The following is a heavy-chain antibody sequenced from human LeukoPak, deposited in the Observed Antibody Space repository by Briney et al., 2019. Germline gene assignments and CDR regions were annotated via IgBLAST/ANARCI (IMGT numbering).Heavy chain of an antibody. CDR1: GVSISSSNW. CDR3: AYNRNFALDN. V-gene: IGHV4-4*02. Sequence: SETLSLTCAVSGVSISSSNWWNWVRQPPGKGLEWIGEVYHSGSSNYNPSLKSRVTISVDKSKNQFSLKLNSVTAADTAVYYCAYNRNFALDNWGQGTLVTVSS. D-gene: IGHD1-14*01. J-gene: IGHJ4*02. CDR2: VYHSGSS.